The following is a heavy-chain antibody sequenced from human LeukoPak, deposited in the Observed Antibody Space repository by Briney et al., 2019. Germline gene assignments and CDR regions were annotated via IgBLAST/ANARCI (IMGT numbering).Heavy chain of an antibody. CDR1: GFSFSSYA. V-gene: IGHV3-21*04. CDR2: ISDSDSYI. Sequence: PGGSLRLSCAASGFSFSSYAMNWVRQAPGKGLEWVSSISDSDSYIYYADSVKGRFTISRDNTKNTLYLQMNSLRAEDTAVYYCAKAEGALIAFWGQGTLVTVSS. D-gene: IGHD1-26*01. CDR3: AKAEGALIAF. J-gene: IGHJ4*02.